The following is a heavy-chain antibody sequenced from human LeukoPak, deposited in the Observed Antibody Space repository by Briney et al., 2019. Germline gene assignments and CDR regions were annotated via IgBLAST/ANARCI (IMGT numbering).Heavy chain of an antibody. J-gene: IGHJ4*02. CDR1: GYTLTELS. V-gene: IGHV1-24*01. CDR2: FDPEDGET. CDR3: ATGYSSGWDLDY. Sequence: ASVKVSCKVSGYTLTELSMHWVRQAPGKGLEWMGGFDPEDGETIYAQKFQGRVTMTEDTSTDTAYMELSSLRSEDTAVYYCATGYSSGWDLDYWGQGTLATVSS. D-gene: IGHD6-19*01.